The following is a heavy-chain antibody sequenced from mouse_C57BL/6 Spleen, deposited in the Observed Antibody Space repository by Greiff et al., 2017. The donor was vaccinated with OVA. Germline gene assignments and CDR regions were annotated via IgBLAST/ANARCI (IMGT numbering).Heavy chain of an antibody. Sequence: EVQLQQSGPELVKPGASVKMSCKASGYTFTDYNMHWVKQSHGKSLEWIGYINPNNGGTSYNQKFKGKATLTVNKSSSTAYMELRSLTSEDSAVYYCAREGTGTELYWYFDVWGTGTTVTVSS. CDR2: INPNNGGT. J-gene: IGHJ1*03. CDR1: GYTFTDYN. D-gene: IGHD4-1*01. V-gene: IGHV1-22*01. CDR3: AREGTGTELYWYFDV.